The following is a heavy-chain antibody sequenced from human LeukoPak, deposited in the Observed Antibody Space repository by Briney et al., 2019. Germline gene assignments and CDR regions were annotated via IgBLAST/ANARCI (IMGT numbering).Heavy chain of an antibody. V-gene: IGHV4-61*02. D-gene: IGHD2-2*01. CDR3: AREQVVPAALD. J-gene: IGHJ4*02. CDR1: GGSISSGSYY. CDR2: IYTSGST. Sequence: PSETLSLTCTVSGGSISSGSYYWSWIRQPAGKGLEWIGRIYTSGSTNYNPSLKSRVTISVDTSKNQFSLKLSSVTAADTAVYFWAREQVVPAALDWGQGTLVTVSS.